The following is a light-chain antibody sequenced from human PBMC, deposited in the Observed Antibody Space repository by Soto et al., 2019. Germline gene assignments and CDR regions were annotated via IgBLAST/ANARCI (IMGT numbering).Light chain of an antibody. J-gene: IGLJ1*01. Sequence: QSVLTQPPSASGTPGQRVTISCSGGSSNIGSNTVIWYQQLPGTAPKLLIYSNTQWPSGVPDRFSGSKSGTSASLAISGLQSEDEADYYCAAWDDRLNGFVFGTGTKVTV. V-gene: IGLV1-44*01. CDR1: SSNIGSNT. CDR2: SNT. CDR3: AAWDDRLNGFV.